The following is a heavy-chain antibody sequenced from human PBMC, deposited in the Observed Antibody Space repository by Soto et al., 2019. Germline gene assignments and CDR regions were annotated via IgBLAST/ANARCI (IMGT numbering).Heavy chain of an antibody. V-gene: IGHV2-5*02. Sequence: QITLKESGPPLVKPTQTLTLTCTFSGFSLTTSGVGVGWIRQPPGKALEWLALIYWDDDNRYSPSLKSRLTNTNDTTKNHVVLTMTNMDPAATTTYACADSSTAVAWWFDPWGQGTPGSVSS. D-gene: IGHD4-17*01. CDR3: ADSSTAVAWWFDP. CDR1: GFSLTTSGVG. CDR2: IYWDDDN. J-gene: IGHJ5*02.